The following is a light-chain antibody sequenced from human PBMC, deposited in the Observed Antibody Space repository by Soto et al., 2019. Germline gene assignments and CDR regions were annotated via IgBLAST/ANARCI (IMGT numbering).Light chain of an antibody. CDR3: SSYKSSSTGGL. CDR2: EVS. V-gene: IGLV2-14*01. J-gene: IGLJ1*01. CDR1: SSDVGGYNY. Sequence: SALTQPASVSGSPGQSITISCTGTSSDVGGYNYVSWYQQHPGKAPKLMIYEVSNRPSGVSNRFSGSKSGNTASLTISGLQDEDEADYCCSSYKSSSTGGLVGTGRKGTV.